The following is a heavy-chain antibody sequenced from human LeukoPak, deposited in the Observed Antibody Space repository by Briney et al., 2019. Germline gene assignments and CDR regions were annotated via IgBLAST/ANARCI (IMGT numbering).Heavy chain of an antibody. CDR2: ISAHNGRT. Sequence: GASVKVSCKASGYTFTTYGINWVRQAPGQGLGWMAWISAHNGRTEYSQSLQGRLTVTTDASTSTAHMELRSLTHDDTAVYYCARDYCSGDGCLHGLAYWGQGTLVTVSS. CDR1: GYTFTTYG. J-gene: IGHJ4*02. D-gene: IGHD2-15*01. V-gene: IGHV1-18*01. CDR3: ARDYCSGDGCLHGLAY.